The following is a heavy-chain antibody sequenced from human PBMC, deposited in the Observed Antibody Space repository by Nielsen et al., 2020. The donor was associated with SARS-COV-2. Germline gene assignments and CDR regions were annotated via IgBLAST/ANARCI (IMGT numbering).Heavy chain of an antibody. CDR1: AFTFSTYW. Sequence: GESLKISCAASAFTFSTYWMHWVRQAPGKGLVWVSRINSDGSSTSYADSVKGRFTISRDNSKNTLYLQMNSLRAEDTAVYYCATLRGIAVAGTEFDPWGQGTLVTVSS. J-gene: IGHJ5*02. CDR3: ATLRGIAVAGTEFDP. CDR2: INSDGSST. D-gene: IGHD6-19*01. V-gene: IGHV3-74*01.